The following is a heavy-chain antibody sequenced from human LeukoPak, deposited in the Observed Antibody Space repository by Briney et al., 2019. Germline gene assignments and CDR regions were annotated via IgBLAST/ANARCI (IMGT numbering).Heavy chain of an antibody. CDR1: GFTFSSYS. CDR3: ARRADFWSGYTFDY. Sequence: HGGSLRLSCAASGFTFSSYSMNWVRQAPGKGLEWVSYISSSSTTMFYADSVKGRFTISRDNAKNSLYLQMNSLRAEDTAVYYCARRADFWSGYTFDYWGQGTLVTVSS. J-gene: IGHJ4*02. CDR2: ISSSSTTM. D-gene: IGHD3-3*01. V-gene: IGHV3-48*01.